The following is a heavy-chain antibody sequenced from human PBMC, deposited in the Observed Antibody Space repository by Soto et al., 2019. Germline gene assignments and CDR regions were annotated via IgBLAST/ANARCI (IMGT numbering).Heavy chain of an antibody. CDR3: ARSLRGYSGYSGY. CDR1: GFTFSDYY. V-gene: IGHV3-11*05. Sequence: QVQLVESGGGLVKPGGCLRLSCAASGFTFSDYYMSWIRQAPGKGLEWVSYISSSGSDTNYADSVRGRFTVSRDNAKNSLYLQMNSLRAEDTAVYYCARSLRGYSGYSGYWGQGTLVTVSS. D-gene: IGHD5-12*01. J-gene: IGHJ4*02. CDR2: ISSSGSDT.